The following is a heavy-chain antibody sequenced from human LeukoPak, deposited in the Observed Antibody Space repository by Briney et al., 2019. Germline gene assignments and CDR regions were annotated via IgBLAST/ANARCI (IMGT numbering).Heavy chain of an antibody. CDR3: ARESCRDYYYMDV. Sequence: SQTLSLTCTVSGGSISSGDYYWSWIRQPPGKGLEWIGYIYYSGSTYYNPSLKSRVTISVDTSKNQFSLKLSSVTAADTAVYYCARESCRDYYYMDVWGKGTTVTVSS. D-gene: IGHD2-15*01. J-gene: IGHJ6*03. V-gene: IGHV4-30-4*08. CDR2: IYYSGST. CDR1: GGSISSGDYY.